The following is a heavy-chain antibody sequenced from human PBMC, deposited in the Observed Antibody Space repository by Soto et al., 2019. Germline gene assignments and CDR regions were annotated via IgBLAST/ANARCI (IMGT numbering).Heavy chain of an antibody. CDR2: INPNSGGT. CDR3: ASSGWYGDYYYYGMDV. Sequence: ASVKGSCKASGYTFTGYYMHWVRQAPGQGLEWMGWINPNSGGTNYAQKFQGWVTMTRDTSISTAYMELSRLRSDDTAVYYCASSGWYGDYYYYGMDVWGQGTTVTVSS. J-gene: IGHJ6*02. D-gene: IGHD6-19*01. CDR1: GYTFTGYY. V-gene: IGHV1-2*04.